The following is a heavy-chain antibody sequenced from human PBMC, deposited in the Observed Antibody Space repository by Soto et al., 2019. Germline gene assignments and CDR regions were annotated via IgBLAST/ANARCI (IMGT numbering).Heavy chain of an antibody. J-gene: IGHJ3*02. CDR3: ARLYCSSTSCYSVGAFDI. CDR2: IWFDGSDK. V-gene: IGHV3-33*01. Sequence: PGGSLRLSCAASGFTISSYGMHWVRQAPGKGLEWVALIWFDGSDKYYADSVKGRFTISRDNSKNTLYLQMNSLRADDTAVYYCARLYCSSTSCYSVGAFDIWGQGTMVT. CDR1: GFTISSYG. D-gene: IGHD2-2*01.